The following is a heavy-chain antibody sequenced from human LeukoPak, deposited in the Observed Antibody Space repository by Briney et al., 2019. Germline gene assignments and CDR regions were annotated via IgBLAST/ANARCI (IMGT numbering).Heavy chain of an antibody. CDR3: AKRGVVIRVILVGFHKEAYYFDS. D-gene: IGHD3-22*01. V-gene: IGHV3-23*01. CDR2: ISGGGGGT. CDR1: GITLSNYG. Sequence: GGSLRLSCAVSGITLSNYGMSWVRQAPGKGLEWVAGISGGGGGTSYADSVKGRFTISRANPKNTLYLQMNNLRAEDTAVYFCAKRGVVIRVILVGFHKEAYYFDSWGQGALVTVSS. J-gene: IGHJ4*02.